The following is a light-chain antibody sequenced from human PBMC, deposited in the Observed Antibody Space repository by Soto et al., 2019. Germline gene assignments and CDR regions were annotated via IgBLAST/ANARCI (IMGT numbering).Light chain of an antibody. CDR3: QQLNSYPLT. J-gene: IGKJ4*01. CDR2: AAS. Sequence: DIQLTQSPSFLSASVGDRVTITCRVSQGISSFLAWYQQKPGKAPKLLIYAASTLQSGVPSRFSGSGSGTEFTLTVSSLQPEDFATYFCQQLNSYPLTFGGGTKVEI. V-gene: IGKV1-9*01. CDR1: QGISSF.